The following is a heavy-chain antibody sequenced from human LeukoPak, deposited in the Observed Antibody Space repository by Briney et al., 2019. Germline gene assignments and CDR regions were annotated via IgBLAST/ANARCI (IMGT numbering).Heavy chain of an antibody. CDR2: IYTSGST. D-gene: IGHD3-10*01. J-gene: IGHJ4*02. V-gene: IGHV4-61*02. CDR3: ARDASSVPPDSGYYGAYYFDY. CDR1: GGSISSGSYY. Sequence: PSQTLSLTCTVSGGSISSGSYYWSWIRQPAGKGLEWIGCIYTSGSTNYNPSLKRRVTISVDTSKNQFSLKLSSVTAADTAVYYCARDASSVPPDSGYYGAYYFDYWGQGTLVTVSS.